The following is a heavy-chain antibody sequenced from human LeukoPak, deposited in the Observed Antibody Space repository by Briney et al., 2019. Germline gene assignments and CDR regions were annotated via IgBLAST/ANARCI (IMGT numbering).Heavy chain of an antibody. D-gene: IGHD3-16*02. CDR1: GGSFSGYY. V-gene: IGHV4-34*01. J-gene: IGHJ4*01. CDR2: INHSGST. CDR3: ARHIARDYVWGSYRGGAGFDY. Sequence: PSETLSLTCAAYGGSFSGYYWSWIRQPPGKGLEWIGEINHSGSTNYNPSLKSRVNISVDTSKNQFSLKLSSVTAADTAVYYCARHIARDYVWGSYRGGAGFDYWGQGTLVTVSS.